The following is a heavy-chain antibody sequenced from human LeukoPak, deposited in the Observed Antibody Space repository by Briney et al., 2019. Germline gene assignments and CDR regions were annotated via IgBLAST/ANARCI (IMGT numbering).Heavy chain of an antibody. J-gene: IGHJ6*03. Sequence: GGSLRLSCAAFRFTFSSYAMSWVRQAPGKGLVWVSRINSDGSSTSYADSVKGRFTISRDNAKNTLYLQMNSLRAEDTAVYYCARVNGDYYYYYYMDVWGKGTTVTVSS. D-gene: IGHD4-17*01. V-gene: IGHV3-74*01. CDR1: RFTFSSYA. CDR2: INSDGSST. CDR3: ARVNGDYYYYYYMDV.